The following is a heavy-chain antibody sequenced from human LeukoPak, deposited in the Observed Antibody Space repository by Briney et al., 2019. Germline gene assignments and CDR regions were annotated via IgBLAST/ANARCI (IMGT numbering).Heavy chain of an antibody. CDR3: VRDRGRKYQLQYWYFDP. CDR2: INYSGRT. Sequence: SETLSLTCTVSGGAISGYYWRWIRQPPGKGLEWDGYINYSGRTNYSPSLKSRVNISLDTSIDQFSLKLSSVTAPDTAVYYCVRDRGRKYQLQYWYFDPWGRGTLVTVSS. CDR1: GGAISGYY. V-gene: IGHV4-59*12. J-gene: IGHJ2*01. D-gene: IGHD2-2*01.